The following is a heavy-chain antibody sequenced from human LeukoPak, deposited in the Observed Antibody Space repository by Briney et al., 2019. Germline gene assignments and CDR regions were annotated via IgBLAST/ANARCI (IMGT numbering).Heavy chain of an antibody. D-gene: IGHD3-10*01. CDR2: IKCDGSQK. V-gene: IGHV3-52*01. J-gene: IGHJ4*02. CDR1: GFTFSSSW. CDR3: VRGLGVWFGELLCHHDY. Sequence: GGSLRLSCAASGFTFSSSWMRWVCQAPEKGLEWVADIKCDGSQKYYVDSVKGRLTISRDNAKNSLYLQVNSLRPEDMTVYYCVRGLGVWFGELLCHHDYWGQGTLVTVSS.